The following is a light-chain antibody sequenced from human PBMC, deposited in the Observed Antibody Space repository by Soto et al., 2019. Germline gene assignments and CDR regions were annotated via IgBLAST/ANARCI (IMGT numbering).Light chain of an antibody. CDR1: QSVTTN. CDR2: GAS. CDR3: QQYDNRPLT. V-gene: IGKV3-15*01. J-gene: IGKJ4*01. Sequence: EIVMTQSPATLSVSPGETATLSCRASQSVTTNLAWYQQKPGQAPRLLIHGASTRATGISARFSGSGSGTDFTLTISSLQSEDFAVYYCQQYDNRPLTFGGGTKVEIK.